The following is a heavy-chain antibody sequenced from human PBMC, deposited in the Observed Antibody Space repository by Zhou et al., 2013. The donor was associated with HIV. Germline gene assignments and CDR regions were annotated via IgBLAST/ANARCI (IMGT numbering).Heavy chain of an antibody. Sequence: QVQLVQSGAEVKKPGSSVKVSCKASGGTFSSYAISWVRQAPGQGLEWMGGIIPIFGTANYAQKFQGRVTITTDESTSTAYMELSSLRSEDTAVYYCAREPLEMATISYAFDIWGQGTMVTVSS. J-gene: IGHJ3*02. D-gene: IGHD5-12*01. CDR3: AREPLEMATISYAFDI. CDR1: GGTFSSYA. V-gene: IGHV1-69*05. CDR2: IIPIFGTA.